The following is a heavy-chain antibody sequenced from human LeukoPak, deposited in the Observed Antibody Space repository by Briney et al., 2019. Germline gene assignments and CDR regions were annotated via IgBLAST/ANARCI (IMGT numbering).Heavy chain of an antibody. CDR3: ARESIAANWFDP. V-gene: IGHV1-69*06. CDR2: IIPLFGTA. D-gene: IGHD6-13*01. CDR1: GDTFSSFA. J-gene: IGHJ5*02. Sequence: SVKVSCKASGDTFSSFAVSWVRQAPGQGLEWMGRIIPLFGTADYAQRYQGRVTISADKSTSTAYMELSSLRSEDTAVYYCARESIAANWFDPWGQGALVTVSS.